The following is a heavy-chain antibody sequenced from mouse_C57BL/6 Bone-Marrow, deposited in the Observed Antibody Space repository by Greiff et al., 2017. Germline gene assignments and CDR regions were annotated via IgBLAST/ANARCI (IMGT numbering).Heavy chain of an antibody. V-gene: IGHV14-4*01. CDR1: GFNIKDDY. CDR2: IDPENGDT. D-gene: IGHD2-3*01. J-gene: IGHJ2*01. CDR3: TFDGYYSYY. Sequence: EVQLQQSGAELVRPGASVKLSCTASGFNIKDDYMHWVKQRPEQGLEWIGWIDPENGDTEYASKFQGKATITADTSSNTAYLQLSSLTSEDTAVYYCTFDGYYSYYWGQGTTLTVSA.